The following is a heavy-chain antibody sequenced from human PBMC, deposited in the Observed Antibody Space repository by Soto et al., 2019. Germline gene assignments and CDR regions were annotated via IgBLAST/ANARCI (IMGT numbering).Heavy chain of an antibody. D-gene: IGHD3-22*01. V-gene: IGHV1-69*13. CDR3: ARIWRYDSSGYYYEPNWFDP. Sequence: SAKVSCKASGGTFSSYAIGWVRQAPGQGLEGMGGIIPIFGTANYAQKFQGRVTITADESTSTAYMELSSLRSEDTAVYYCARIWRYDSSGYYYEPNWFDPWGQGTLVTVSS. J-gene: IGHJ5*02. CDR2: IIPIFGTA. CDR1: GGTFSSYA.